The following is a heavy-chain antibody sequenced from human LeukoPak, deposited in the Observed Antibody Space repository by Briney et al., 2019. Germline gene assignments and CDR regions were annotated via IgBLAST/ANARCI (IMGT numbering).Heavy chain of an antibody. V-gene: IGHV3-66*02. D-gene: IGHD3-22*01. CDR3: ATGNSDGYYYNYMGV. CDR1: GFTVSDNY. J-gene: IGHJ6*03. Sequence: PGGSLRLSCAASGFTVSDNYMSWVRQAPGKGLEWVSVMYSRGDTYYANSVKGRFTFSRDISKNTLYLQMGSLRPEDTAVYYCATGNSDGYYYNYMGVWGKGTTVTVSS. CDR2: MYSRGDT.